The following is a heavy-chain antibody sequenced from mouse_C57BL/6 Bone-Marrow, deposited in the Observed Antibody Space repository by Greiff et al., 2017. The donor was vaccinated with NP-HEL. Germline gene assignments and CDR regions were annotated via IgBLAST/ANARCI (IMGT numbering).Heavy chain of an antibody. CDR1: GYAFTNYL. CDR3: ARGGAPAWFAY. J-gene: IGHJ3*01. Sequence: QVQLKQSGAELVRPGTSVKVSCKASGYAFTNYLIEWVKQRPGQGLEWIGVINPGSGGTNYNEKFKGKATLTADKSSSTAYMQLSSLTSEDSAVYFCARGGAPAWFAYWGQGTLVTVSA. V-gene: IGHV1-54*01. CDR2: INPGSGGT.